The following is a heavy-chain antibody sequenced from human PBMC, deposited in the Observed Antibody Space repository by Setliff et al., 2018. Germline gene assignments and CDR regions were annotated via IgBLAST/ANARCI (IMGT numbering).Heavy chain of an antibody. V-gene: IGHV4-59*11. CDR1: GGSISSHY. D-gene: IGHD6-19*01. Sequence: SETLSLTCTVSGGSISSHYWSWIRQPPGKGLEWIGSIYYSGGTNYNPSLKSRVTISVDTSKNQFSLKLSSVTAADTAVYYRARDRPSIAVAGGGVDYWGQGTLVTVSS. J-gene: IGHJ4*02. CDR2: IYYSGGT. CDR3: ARDRPSIAVAGGGVDY.